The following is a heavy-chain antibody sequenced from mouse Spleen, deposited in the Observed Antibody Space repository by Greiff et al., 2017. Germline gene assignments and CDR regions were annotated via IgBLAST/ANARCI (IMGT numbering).Heavy chain of an antibody. V-gene: IGHV5-17*01. CDR2: ISSGSSTI. D-gene: IGHD2-3*01. CDR3: ARIYDGYFGDY. Sequence: EVQVVESGGGLVKPGGSLKLSCAASGFTFSDYGMHWVRQAPEKGLEWVAYISSGSSTIYYADTVKGRFTISRDNAKNTLFLQMTSLRSEDTAMYYCARIYDGYFGDYWGQGTSVTVSS. CDR1: GFTFSDYG. J-gene: IGHJ4*01.